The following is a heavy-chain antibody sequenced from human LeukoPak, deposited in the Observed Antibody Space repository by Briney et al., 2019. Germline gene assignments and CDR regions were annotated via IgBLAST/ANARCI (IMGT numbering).Heavy chain of an antibody. J-gene: IGHJ4*02. Sequence: SETLSLTRAVYGGSFSDYYYTWIRQSPGQGLAWIGEINHSGSTNYNLSLKSRVTISVDTSKSQFSLKLTSVTAEDTAVYYCARDGSYCNGDSCFPLDYWGQGTLVTVSS. CDR1: GGSFSDYY. V-gene: IGHV4-34*01. D-gene: IGHD2-15*01. CDR3: ARDGSYCNGDSCFPLDY. CDR2: INHSGST.